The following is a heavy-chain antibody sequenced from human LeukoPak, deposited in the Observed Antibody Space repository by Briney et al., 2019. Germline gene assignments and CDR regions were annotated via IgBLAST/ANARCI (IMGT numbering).Heavy chain of an antibody. Sequence: GGSLRLSCAASGFTFSDYYMSWIRQTPGKGLEWVSYISSSGSTIYYADSVKGRFTISRDNAKNSLYLQMNSLRAEDTAVYYCARGGEYSSSWYGNLNYWGQGTLVTVSS. V-gene: IGHV3-11*01. CDR3: ARGGEYSSSWYGNLNY. J-gene: IGHJ4*02. CDR1: GFTFSDYY. CDR2: ISSSGSTI. D-gene: IGHD6-13*01.